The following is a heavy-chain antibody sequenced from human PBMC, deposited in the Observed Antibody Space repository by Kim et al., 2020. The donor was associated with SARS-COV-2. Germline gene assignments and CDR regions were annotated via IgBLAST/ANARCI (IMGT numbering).Heavy chain of an antibody. J-gene: IGHJ5*01. CDR2: GIT. D-gene: IGHD2-2*02. CDR3: TRGYMASFDF. Sequence: GITNYSPSLESRVTVLVDTSKNQFSLRLRSVTAADTAVYYCTRGYMASFDFWGQGIPVTVSS. V-gene: IGHV4-34*01.